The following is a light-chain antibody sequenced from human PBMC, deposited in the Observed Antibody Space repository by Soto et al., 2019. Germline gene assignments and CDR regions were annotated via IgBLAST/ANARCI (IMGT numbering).Light chain of an antibody. CDR3: ERYDGY. J-gene: IGKJ2*01. CDR2: GAS. V-gene: IGKV1-5*01. Sequence: DTQMTQSPSTLSASVGDTVTITCRARQNINNWLAWYQQKPEKVPKLLIYGASTLEDGVPSRFSGSRSGTEFTLTINSLQPDDFAIYYCERYDGYFGQGTKLEIK. CDR1: QNINNW.